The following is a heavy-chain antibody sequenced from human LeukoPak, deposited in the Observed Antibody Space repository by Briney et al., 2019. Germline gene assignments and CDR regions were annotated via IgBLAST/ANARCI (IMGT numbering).Heavy chain of an antibody. CDR2: ISSSSSYI. CDR3: AEDRAYSSSWYGCSTP. V-gene: IGHV3-21*04. Sequence: PGGSLRLSCAASGFTFSSYSMNWVRQAPGKGLEWVSSISSSSSYIYYADSVKGRFTISRDNAKNSLYLQMNSLRAEDTALYYCAEDRAYSSSWYGCSTPWGQGTLVTVSS. D-gene: IGHD6-13*01. CDR1: GFTFSSYS. J-gene: IGHJ5*02.